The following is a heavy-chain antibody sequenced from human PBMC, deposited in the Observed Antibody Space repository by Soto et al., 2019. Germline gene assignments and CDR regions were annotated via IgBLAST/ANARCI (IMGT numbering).Heavy chain of an antibody. CDR2: IYYSGST. Sequence: SETLSLTCTVSGGSISSYYWSWIRQPPGKGLEWIGYIYYSGSTNYNPSLKSRVTISVDTSKNQFSLKLSSVTAADTAVYYCARRAYSSGWYYFDYWGQGTLVTVSS. V-gene: IGHV4-59*08. CDR1: GGSISSYY. CDR3: ARRAYSSGWYYFDY. D-gene: IGHD6-19*01. J-gene: IGHJ4*02.